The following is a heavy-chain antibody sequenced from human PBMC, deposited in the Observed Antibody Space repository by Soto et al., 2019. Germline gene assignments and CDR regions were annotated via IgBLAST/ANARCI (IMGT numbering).Heavy chain of an antibody. D-gene: IGHD3-22*01. V-gene: IGHV3-23*01. CDR2: ISGSGGST. J-gene: IGHJ6*02. CDR1: GFTFSSYA. Sequence: GGSLRLSCAASGFTFSSYAMSWVRQAPGKGLEWVSAISGSGGSTYYADSVKGRFTISRDNSKNTLYLQMNSLRVEDTAVYYCAKRQGDYYDSPYYYYGMDVWGQGTTVTVSS. CDR3: AKRQGDYYDSPYYYYGMDV.